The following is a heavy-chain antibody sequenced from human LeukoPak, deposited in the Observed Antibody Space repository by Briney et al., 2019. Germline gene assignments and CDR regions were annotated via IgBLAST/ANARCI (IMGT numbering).Heavy chain of an antibody. J-gene: IGHJ4*02. CDR1: GDSISSYY. Sequence: PSETLSLTCTVSGDSISSYYWSWIRQSPGKGLEGIGYFHDSGSTDYNHSLKGRVTISVDTSKKQFSLRLTSVSAADTAVYYCARWRPYFYDRSGYLDQWGQGTLVTVSS. CDR2: FHDSGST. CDR3: ARWRPYFYDRSGYLDQ. V-gene: IGHV4-59*01. D-gene: IGHD3-22*01.